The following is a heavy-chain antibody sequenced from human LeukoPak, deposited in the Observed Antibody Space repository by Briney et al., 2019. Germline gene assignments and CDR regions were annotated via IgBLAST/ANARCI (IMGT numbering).Heavy chain of an antibody. D-gene: IGHD3-9*01. CDR1: GYTFTSYG. Sequence: ASVTVSCTASGYTFTSYGISWVRQAPGQGLEWMGIINPSGGSTSYAQTFQGRVTMTRDTSTSTVYMELSSLRSEDTAVYYCAREVGVLRYFDWLFIGRDYGMDVWGQGTTVTVSS. J-gene: IGHJ6*02. V-gene: IGHV1-46*01. CDR3: AREVGVLRYFDWLFIGRDYGMDV. CDR2: INPSGGST.